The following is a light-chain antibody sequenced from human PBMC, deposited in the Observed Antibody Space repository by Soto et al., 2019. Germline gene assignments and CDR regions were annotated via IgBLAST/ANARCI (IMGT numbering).Light chain of an antibody. J-gene: IGKJ2*01. CDR3: QQYDNLPYT. Sequence: DIQMTHSPSSLSASVGDRVTITCQASQDISNYLNWYQQKPGKAPKLLIYDASNLETVVPSRFSGSGSGTDFTFTISSLQPEDIATSYCQQYDNLPYTFGQGTKLEIK. CDR1: QDISNY. V-gene: IGKV1-33*01. CDR2: DAS.